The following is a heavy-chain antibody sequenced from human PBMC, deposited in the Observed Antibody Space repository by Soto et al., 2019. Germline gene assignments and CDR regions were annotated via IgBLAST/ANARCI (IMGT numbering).Heavy chain of an antibody. V-gene: IGHV4-39*07. CDR3: TRSHYFDY. Sequence: SETLSLTCTVSGGSISSSSYYWGWIRQPPGKGLEWIGSIYYSGSTYYNASLKSRVTISVDTSKNQFSLNLNSVTAADTAVYFCTRSHYFDYWGQGALVTVSS. J-gene: IGHJ4*02. CDR2: IYYSGST. CDR1: GGSISSSSYY.